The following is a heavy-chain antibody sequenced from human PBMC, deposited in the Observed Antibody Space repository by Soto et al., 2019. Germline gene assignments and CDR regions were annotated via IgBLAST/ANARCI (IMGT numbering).Heavy chain of an antibody. V-gene: IGHV3-33*01. CDR2: IWMDGSEK. Sequence: QVQLVESGGGVVQPGRSLRLSCGASGFTFKSYGMHWVRQAPGKGLEWVAVIWMDGSEKYYADSLKGRFSISRDNSENTLYLEMNSLRDEDTAVYYGARARGSDAPIDYWGQGTLVTVSS. CDR3: ARARGSDAPIDY. J-gene: IGHJ4*02. D-gene: IGHD2-21*01. CDR1: GFTFKSYG.